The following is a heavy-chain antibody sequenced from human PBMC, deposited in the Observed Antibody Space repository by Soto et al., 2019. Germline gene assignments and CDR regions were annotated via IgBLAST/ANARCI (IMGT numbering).Heavy chain of an antibody. D-gene: IGHD5-18*01. CDR3: ARDDVDTAMPYGMDV. J-gene: IGHJ6*02. CDR2: IIPIFGTA. Sequence: QVQLVQSGAEVKKPGSSVKVSCKASGGTFSSYAISWVRQAPGQGLEWMGGIIPIFGTANYVQKFQGRVTITADESTRTAYMELSSLRSEDTAVYYCARDDVDTAMPYGMDVWGQGTTVTVSS. CDR1: GGTFSSYA. V-gene: IGHV1-69*12.